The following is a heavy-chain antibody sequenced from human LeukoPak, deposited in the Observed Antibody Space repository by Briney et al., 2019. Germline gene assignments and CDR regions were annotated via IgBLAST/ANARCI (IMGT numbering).Heavy chain of an antibody. CDR2: IYYSGST. J-gene: IGHJ6*03. D-gene: IGHD2-2*02. CDR1: GGSISSSSYY. CDR3: ARVGCSSTSCYRFGYYYYMDV. V-gene: IGHV4-39*07. Sequence: SETLSLTCTVSGGSISSSSYYWGWIRQPPGKGLEWIGSIYYSGSTYDNPSLRSRVTISIESKNQFSLKLSSVTAADTAVYYCARVGCSSTSCYRFGYYYYMDVWGKGTTVTVSS.